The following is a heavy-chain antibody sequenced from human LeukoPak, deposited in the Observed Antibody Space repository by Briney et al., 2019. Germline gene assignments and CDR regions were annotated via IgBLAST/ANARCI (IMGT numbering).Heavy chain of an antibody. J-gene: IGHJ1*01. D-gene: IGHD3-22*01. Sequence: GGSLRLSCEASGFTFSRYWMHWVRQAPGKGLVWVSRIKSDGKTNYADSVKGRFTISRDNAKSTVSLQMDSLRAEDTGVYYCARAPSEVGGYYPEYFRHWGQGTLVTVSS. CDR3: ARAPSEVGGYYPEYFRH. CDR1: GFTFSRYW. V-gene: IGHV3-74*01. CDR2: IKSDGKT.